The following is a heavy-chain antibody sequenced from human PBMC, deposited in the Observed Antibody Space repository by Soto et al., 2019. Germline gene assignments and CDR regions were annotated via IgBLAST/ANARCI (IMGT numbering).Heavy chain of an antibody. V-gene: IGHV4-59*12. CDR2: IYYSGST. CDR1: VGSISSYY. CDR3: ARERQLGYCSSTSCYGYYYYYYMVV. D-gene: IGHD2-2*01. J-gene: IGHJ6*03. Sequence: SETLSLTCTVSVGSISSYYWSWILQRPGKGLKWIGYIYYSGSTNYNPSLKSRVTISVDTSKNKFSLKLSSVTAADTAVYYCARERQLGYCSSTSCYGYYYYYYMVVWGKGTTVTVSS.